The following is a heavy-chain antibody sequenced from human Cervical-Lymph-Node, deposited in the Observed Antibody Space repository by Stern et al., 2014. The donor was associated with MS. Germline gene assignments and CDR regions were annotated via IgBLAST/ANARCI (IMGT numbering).Heavy chain of an antibody. Sequence: VQLVESGGALVQPGRSLRLSCAASGFTFDDYAMHWVRQPPGKGLEWVPGVGWNGGDIGYADSVKGLFIISRDNAKNSLYLQMNSLRPEDTAFYYCAKSPGAYYFLGMDVWGQGTTVTVSS. V-gene: IGHV3-9*01. CDR1: GFTFDDYA. D-gene: IGHD2-2*01. CDR2: VGWNGGDI. J-gene: IGHJ6*02. CDR3: AKSPGAYYFLGMDV.